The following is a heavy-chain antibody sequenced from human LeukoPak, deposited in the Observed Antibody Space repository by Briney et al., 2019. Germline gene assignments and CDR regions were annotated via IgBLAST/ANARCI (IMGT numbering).Heavy chain of an antibody. V-gene: IGHV3-30*02. CDR2: IRYDGSNK. J-gene: IGHJ4*02. CDR3: AKDPGYSYGTSFDY. Sequence: SGGSLRLSCAASGFTFSSYGMHWVRQAPGKGLEWVAFIRYDGSNKYYADSVKGRFTISRDNSKNTLYLQMNSLRAEDTAVYYCAKDPGYSYGTSFDYWGQGTLVTVSS. CDR1: GFTFSSYG. D-gene: IGHD5-18*01.